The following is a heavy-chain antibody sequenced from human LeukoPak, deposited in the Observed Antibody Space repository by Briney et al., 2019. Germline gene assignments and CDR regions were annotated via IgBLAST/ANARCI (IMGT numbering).Heavy chain of an antibody. CDR2: INPSGGST. Sequence: GASVKVSCKASGYSFTSYGITWVRQAPGQGLEWMGIINPSGGSTSYAQKFQGRVTMTRDTSTSTVYMELSSLRSEDTAVYYCARGSPRNYYGMDVWGQGTTVTVSS. V-gene: IGHV1-46*01. J-gene: IGHJ6*02. CDR1: GYSFTSYG. CDR3: ARGSPRNYYGMDV.